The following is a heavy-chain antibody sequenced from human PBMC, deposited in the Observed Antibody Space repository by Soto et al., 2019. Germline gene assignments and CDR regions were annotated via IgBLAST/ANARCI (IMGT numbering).Heavy chain of an antibody. Sequence: GGSLRLSCAASGFTFSSYWMHWVRQAPGKGLVWVSRINSDGSSTSYADSVKGRFTISRDNAKNTLYLQMNSLRAEDTAVYYCARVGSGKVAGLEYWGQGTLVTVSS. J-gene: IGHJ4*02. V-gene: IGHV3-74*01. CDR3: ARVGSGKVAGLEY. D-gene: IGHD6-19*01. CDR2: INSDGSST. CDR1: GFTFSSYW.